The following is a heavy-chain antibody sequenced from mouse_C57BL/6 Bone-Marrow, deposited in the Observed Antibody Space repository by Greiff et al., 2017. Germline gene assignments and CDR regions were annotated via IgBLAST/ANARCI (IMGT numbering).Heavy chain of an antibody. CDR2: INPSSGYT. J-gene: IGHJ1*03. Sequence: VQLQQSGAELARPGASVKMSCKASGYTFTSYTMHWVKQRPGQGLEWIGYINPSSGYTKYNQKFKDKATLTADKSSSTAYMQLSSLTSEDSAVYYCGCGYLGYFDVWGTGTTVTVAS. CDR1: GYTFTSYT. V-gene: IGHV1-4*01. D-gene: IGHD2-2*01. CDR3: GCGYLGYFDV.